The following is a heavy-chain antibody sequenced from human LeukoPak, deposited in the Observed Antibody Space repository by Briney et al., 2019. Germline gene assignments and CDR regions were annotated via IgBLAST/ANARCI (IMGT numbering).Heavy chain of an antibody. CDR2: ISYDGSNK. Sequence: PGGSLRLSCAASGFIFSSYAMHWVRQAPGKGLEWVAVISYDGSNKYYADSVKGRFTISRDNSKNTLYLQMNSLRAEDTAVYYCARVPMVRGVIIPRSFFDYWGQGTLVTVSS. V-gene: IGHV3-30-3*01. CDR3: ARVPMVRGVIIPRSFFDY. D-gene: IGHD3-10*01. CDR1: GFIFSSYA. J-gene: IGHJ4*02.